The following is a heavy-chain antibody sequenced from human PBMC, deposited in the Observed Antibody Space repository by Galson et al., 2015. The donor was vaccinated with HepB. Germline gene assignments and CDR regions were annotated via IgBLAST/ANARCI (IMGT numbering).Heavy chain of an antibody. V-gene: IGHV1-18*04. CDR2: ISAYNGNT. Sequence: SVKVSCKASGYTFTSYGISWVRQAPGQGLEWMGWISAYNGNTNYAQKLQGRVTMTTDTSTSTAYMELRSLRSDDTAVYYCARVGGYSSGWYEYYYYYYGMDVWGQGTTVTVSS. CDR3: ARVGGYSSGWYEYYYYYYGMDV. J-gene: IGHJ6*02. CDR1: GYTFTSYG. D-gene: IGHD6-19*01.